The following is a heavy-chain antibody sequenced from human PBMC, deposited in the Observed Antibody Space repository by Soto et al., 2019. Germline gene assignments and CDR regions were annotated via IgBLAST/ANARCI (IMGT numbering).Heavy chain of an antibody. J-gene: IGHJ4*02. CDR2: IYYSGST. CDR3: ARKTSSSSD. D-gene: IGHD6-6*01. CDR1: GDSISGYY. Sequence: SETLSLTCTVSGDSISGYYWSWIRQPPGKGLEWIGYIYYSGSTNYNPSLRSRVTISVDTSKNQFSLKLTSVTAADTAVYYCARKTSSSSDWGQGTLVTVSS. V-gene: IGHV4-59*01.